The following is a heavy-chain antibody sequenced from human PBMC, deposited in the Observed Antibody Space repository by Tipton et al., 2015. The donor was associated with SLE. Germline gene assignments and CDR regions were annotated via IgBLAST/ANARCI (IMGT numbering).Heavy chain of an antibody. J-gene: IGHJ3*02. V-gene: IGHV1-18*01. CDR3: ARDRAPSPVAGFPFDI. CDR1: GYTFTSYG. CDR2: ISAYNGNT. Sequence: QSGAEVKKPGASVKVSCKASGYTFTSYGISWVRQAPGQGLEWMGWISAYNGNTNYAQKLQGRVTMTTDTSTSTAYMGLRSLRSDDTAVYYCARDRAPSPVAGFPFDIWGQGTVVTVSS. D-gene: IGHD6-19*01.